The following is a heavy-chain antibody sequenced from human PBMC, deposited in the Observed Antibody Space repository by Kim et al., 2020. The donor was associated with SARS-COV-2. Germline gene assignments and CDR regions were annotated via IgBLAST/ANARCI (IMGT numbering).Heavy chain of an antibody. CDR3: ARGEDYFDY. Sequence: GTANYAQKFQGRVTITADKSTSTAYMELSSLGSEDTAVYYCARGEDYFDYWGQGTLVTVSS. J-gene: IGHJ4*02. V-gene: IGHV1-69*06. CDR2: GTA.